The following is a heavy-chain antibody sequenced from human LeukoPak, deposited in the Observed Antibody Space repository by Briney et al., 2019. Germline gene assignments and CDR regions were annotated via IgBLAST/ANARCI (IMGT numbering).Heavy chain of an antibody. CDR2: ISYDERNK. V-gene: IGHV3-30*04. J-gene: IGHJ4*02. D-gene: IGHD3-16*02. Sequence: GGSLRLSCAASGFTFSSYTMHWVRQAPGTGLEWVAVISYDERNKYYADSVKGRFTISRDSSNNTVYLQMNSLRPDDTAVHYCAKDSRRYDYVRGTHRYTGGYYFDYWGQGTLVTVSS. CDR3: AKDSRRYDYVRGTHRYTGGYYFDY. CDR1: GFTFSSYT.